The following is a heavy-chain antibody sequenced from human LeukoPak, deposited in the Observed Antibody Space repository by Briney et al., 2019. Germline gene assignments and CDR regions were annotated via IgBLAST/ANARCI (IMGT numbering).Heavy chain of an antibody. CDR1: GYTFTSYD. V-gene: IGHV1-8*01. J-gene: IGHJ6*03. CDR2: MNPNSGNT. Sequence: ASVKVSCKASGYTFTSYDINWVRQATGQGLEWMGWMNPNSGNTGYAQKFQGRVTMTRNTSISTAYMELRSLRSEDTAVYYCARGATVVLYYYYYYMDVWGKGTTVTVSS. CDR3: ARGATVVLYYYYYYMDV. D-gene: IGHD4-23*01.